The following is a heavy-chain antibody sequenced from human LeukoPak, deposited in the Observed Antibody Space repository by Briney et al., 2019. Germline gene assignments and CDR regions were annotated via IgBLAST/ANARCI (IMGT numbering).Heavy chain of an antibody. V-gene: IGHV4-39*01. J-gene: IGHJ4*02. CDR1: GGSISSSSYY. CDR3: ARVRGGGRVTAIRYYFDY. Sequence: SETLSLTCTVSGGSISSSSYYWGWIRQPPGKGLECIGSIYYSGSTYYNPSLKSRVTISVDTSKNQFSLKLSSVTAADTAVYYCARVRGGGRVTAIRYYFDYWGQGTLVTVSS. D-gene: IGHD2-21*02. CDR2: IYYSGST.